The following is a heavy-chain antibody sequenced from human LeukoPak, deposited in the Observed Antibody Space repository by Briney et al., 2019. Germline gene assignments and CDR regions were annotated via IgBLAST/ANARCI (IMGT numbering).Heavy chain of an antibody. D-gene: IGHD6-13*01. Sequence: GGSLRLSCAASGFSFNTYSMNWVRQAPGKGLEWVASISSSSSYMYYADSVKGRFTISRENAENSLYLHMSGLSAEDTAVYYCARDLYVHSSPHFDSWGQGTLVIVSS. V-gene: IGHV3-21*01. CDR2: ISSSSSYM. CDR3: ARDLYVHSSPHFDS. CDR1: GFSFNTYS. J-gene: IGHJ4*02.